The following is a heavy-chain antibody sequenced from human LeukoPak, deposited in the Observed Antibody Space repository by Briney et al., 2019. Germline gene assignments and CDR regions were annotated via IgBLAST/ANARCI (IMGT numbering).Heavy chain of an antibody. CDR2: IYYSGST. Sequence: SETLTLTCTVSGGSISNYYWSWIRQPPGKGLEWIGYIYYSGSTNYNPSLRSRVTISIDTSKNQFSLRLSSVTAADTAVYYCGRGLRGGRTGYAFDIWGQGTVVTVSP. J-gene: IGHJ3*02. CDR3: GRGLRGGRTGYAFDI. V-gene: IGHV4-59*01. CDR1: GGSISNYY. D-gene: IGHD1-14*01.